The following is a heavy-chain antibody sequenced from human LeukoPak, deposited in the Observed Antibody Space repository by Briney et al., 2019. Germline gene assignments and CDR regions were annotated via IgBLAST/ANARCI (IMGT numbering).Heavy chain of an antibody. V-gene: IGHV1-46*01. Sequence: ASVKVSCKASGYTFTSYYIHWVRQAPGQGLEWMGIINPSGGTTTYAQKFQGRVTMTRDTSTSTVYMELSSLRSEDTAMYYCASGSYYYYLEYWGQGTLVTVSS. D-gene: IGHD1-26*01. CDR1: GYTFTSYY. CDR3: ASGSYYYYLEY. J-gene: IGHJ4*02. CDR2: INPSGGTT.